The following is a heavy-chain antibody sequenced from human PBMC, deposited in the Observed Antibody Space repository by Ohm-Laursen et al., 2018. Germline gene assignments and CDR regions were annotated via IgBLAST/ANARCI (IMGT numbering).Heavy chain of an antibody. D-gene: IGHD1-1*01. V-gene: IGHV3-15*01. Sequence: GSLRLSCAASGFTFSNAWLNWVRQAPGKGLEWVGRIKSKVDGGTTDYAAPVKDRFTISRDDSKNTLYLQMNSLKTEDTAFYYCTATGTTLFDSWGQGTLVTVSS. CDR1: GFTFSNAW. J-gene: IGHJ4*02. CDR2: IKSKVDGGTT. CDR3: TATGTTLFDS.